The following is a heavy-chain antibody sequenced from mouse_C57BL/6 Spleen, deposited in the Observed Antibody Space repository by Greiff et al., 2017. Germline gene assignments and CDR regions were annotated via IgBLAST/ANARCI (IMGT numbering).Heavy chain of an antibody. J-gene: IGHJ3*01. CDR1: GFTFSDFY. V-gene: IGHV7-1*01. CDR3: ARGHLGGFAY. CDR2: SRNKANDYTT. Sequence: EVMLVESGGGLVQSGRSLRLSCATSGFTFSDFYMEWVRQAPGKGLEWIAASRNKANDYTTEYSASVKGRFIVSRDTSQSILYLQMNALRAEDPAIYYCARGHLGGFAYWGQGTLVTVSA. D-gene: IGHD3-3*01.